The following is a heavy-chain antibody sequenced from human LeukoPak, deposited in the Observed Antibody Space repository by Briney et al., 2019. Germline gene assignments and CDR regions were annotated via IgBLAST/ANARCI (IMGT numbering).Heavy chain of an antibody. CDR3: AKAYSSSSSGYFDY. V-gene: IGHV3-43*02. J-gene: IGHJ4*02. Sequence: PGGSLRLSCAASGFNFDDYVLHWVRQAPGKGLEWVSLISGDGVFAYYAESVKGRFTVSRDNSRNSLYLHMNSMRTEDTALYYCAKAYSSSSSGYFDYWGQGTLVTVSS. CDR2: ISGDGVFA. D-gene: IGHD6-6*01. CDR1: GFNFDDYV.